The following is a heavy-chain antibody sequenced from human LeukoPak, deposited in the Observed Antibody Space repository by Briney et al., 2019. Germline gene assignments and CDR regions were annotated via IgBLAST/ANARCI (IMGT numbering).Heavy chain of an antibody. CDR2: IYYSGST. D-gene: IGHD3-22*01. Sequence: PSETLSLTCTVSGGSISSYYWSWIRRPPGKGLEWIGYIYYSGSTNYNPSLKSRVTISVDTSKNQFSLKLSSVTAADTAVYYCARDRSNSGYYLGAFDIWGQGTMVAVSS. V-gene: IGHV4-59*12. CDR3: ARDRSNSGYYLGAFDI. J-gene: IGHJ3*02. CDR1: GGSISSYY.